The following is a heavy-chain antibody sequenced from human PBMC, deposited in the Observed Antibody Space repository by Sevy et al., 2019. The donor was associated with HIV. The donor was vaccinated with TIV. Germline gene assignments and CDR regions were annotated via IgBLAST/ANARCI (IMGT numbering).Heavy chain of an antibody. CDR1: GYTFTDYY. Sequence: ASVKVSCTASGYTFTDYYIHWVRQAPGQGLEWMGWINPNAGDTKFPQKLQGRVIMTRDTSLSTAYMELTRLTSDDTAVYYCATEGLALDYWGQGTLVTVSS. J-gene: IGHJ4*02. CDR2: INPNAGDT. CDR3: ATEGLALDY. V-gene: IGHV1-2*02.